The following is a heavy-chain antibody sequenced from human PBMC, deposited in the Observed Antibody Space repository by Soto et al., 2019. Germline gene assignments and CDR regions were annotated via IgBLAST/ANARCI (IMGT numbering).Heavy chain of an antibody. CDR3: ARERTTISMDV. CDR2: MNPNSGNT. J-gene: IGHJ6*02. V-gene: IGHV1-8*01. Sequence: ASEKVSCNASVYTFTSYDINWVRQATGQGLEWMGWMNPNSGNTGYAQKFQGSVTMTRNTSISTAYMELSSLRSEDTAVYYCARERTTISMDVWGQGTTVTVS. CDR1: VYTFTSYD. D-gene: IGHD3-9*01.